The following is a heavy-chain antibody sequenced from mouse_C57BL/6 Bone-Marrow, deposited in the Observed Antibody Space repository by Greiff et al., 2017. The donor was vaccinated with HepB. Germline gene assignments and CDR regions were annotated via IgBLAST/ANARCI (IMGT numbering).Heavy chain of an antibody. J-gene: IGHJ3*01. D-gene: IGHD2-4*01. CDR2: ISYDGSN. CDR1: CYSITSGYY. CDR3: ARGIYYDYDGAWFAY. V-gene: IGHV3-6*01. Sequence: DVKLQESGPGLVKPSQSLSLTCSVTCYSITSGYYWNWIRQFPGNKLEWMGYISYDGSNNYNPSLKNRISITRDTSKNQFFLKLNSVTTEDTATYYCARGIYYDYDGAWFAYWGQGTLVTVSA.